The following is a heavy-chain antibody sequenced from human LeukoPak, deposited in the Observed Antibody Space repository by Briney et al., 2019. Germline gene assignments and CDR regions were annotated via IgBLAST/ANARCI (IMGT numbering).Heavy chain of an antibody. Sequence: PAETLSLTCTVFGGSTTGYFWTWIRQPPGKRLEWIGYVYYSGRTSYNPSLKSRVTISVDTSKNQFSLKLSSVTAADTAVYYCARGFPIAAAGTFFDYWGQGTLVTVSS. V-gene: IGHV4-59*01. CDR2: VYYSGRT. J-gene: IGHJ4*02. CDR3: ARGFPIAAAGTFFDY. CDR1: GGSTTGYF. D-gene: IGHD6-13*01.